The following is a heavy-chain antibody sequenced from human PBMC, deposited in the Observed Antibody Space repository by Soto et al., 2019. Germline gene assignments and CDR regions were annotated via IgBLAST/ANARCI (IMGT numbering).Heavy chain of an antibody. CDR3: TRVGGYYGDYPNFDY. CDR1: GGTVASSHW. D-gene: IGHD4-17*01. V-gene: IGHV4-4*02. CDR2: VYHTGDT. Sequence: SETLSLTCGVSGGTVASSHWWSWVRQSPGRGLEWIGNVYHTGDTNFNPSLKSRVTISVDTSKNHFSLKLSSVTAADTAVYYCTRVGGYYGDYPNFDYWGQGALVTVSS. J-gene: IGHJ4*02.